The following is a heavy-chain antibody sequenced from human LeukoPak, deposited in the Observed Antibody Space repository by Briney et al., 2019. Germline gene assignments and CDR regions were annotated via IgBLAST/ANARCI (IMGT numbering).Heavy chain of an antibody. V-gene: IGHV4-4*07. CDR3: ARGTDYYYYYYYMDV. CDR2: IYTSGST. D-gene: IGHD4-11*01. CDR1: GGSISSYY. Sequence: PSETLSLTCTVSGGSISSYYWSWIRQPAGKGLEWIGRIYTSGSTNYNPSLKSRVTMSVDTSKNQFSLKLSSVTAADTAVYYCARGTDYYYYYYYMDVWGKGTTVTVSS. J-gene: IGHJ6*03.